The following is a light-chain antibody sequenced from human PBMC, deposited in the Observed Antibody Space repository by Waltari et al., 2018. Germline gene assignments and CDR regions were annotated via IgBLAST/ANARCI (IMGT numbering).Light chain of an antibody. CDR2: KNN. V-gene: IGLV1-47*01. Sequence: QSVLTQPPSASGTPGQRGTISCSGSSSNIGNNYAYWYQQLPGTAPKRLIYKNNQRPSGVPDRFSGSKSGTSASLAISGLRSEDEADYYCVTWDDSLSGAVFGGGTQLTVL. J-gene: IGLJ7*01. CDR3: VTWDDSLSGAV. CDR1: SSNIGNNY.